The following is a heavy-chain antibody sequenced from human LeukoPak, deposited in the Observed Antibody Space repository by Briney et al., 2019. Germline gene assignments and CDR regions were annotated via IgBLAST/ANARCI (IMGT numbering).Heavy chain of an antibody. CDR2: IYYSGST. V-gene: IGHV4-30-4*01. CDR1: GGSISSGDYY. J-gene: IGHJ4*02. Sequence: SETLSLTCTVSGGSISSGDYYWSWIRQPPGKGLEWIGYIYYSGSTYYNPSLKSRVTMSVDTSKNQFSLKLSSVTAADTAVYYCTRDYYDSSGYVDYWGQGTLVTVSS. D-gene: IGHD3-22*01. CDR3: TRDYYDSSGYVDY.